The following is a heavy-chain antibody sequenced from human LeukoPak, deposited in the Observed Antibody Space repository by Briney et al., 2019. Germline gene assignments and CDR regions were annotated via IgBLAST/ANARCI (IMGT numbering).Heavy chain of an antibody. CDR3: AKDTEGYTYGYYYYGMDV. CDR2: ISGDSGST. CDR1: GFTFDDYA. J-gene: IGHJ6*02. D-gene: IGHD5-18*01. V-gene: IGHV3-43*02. Sequence: GGSLRLSCAASGFTFDDYAMHWVRQAPAKGLEWVSLISGDSGSTYYADSVKGRFTISRDNSKNSLYLQMNSLRNDDTALYYCAKDTEGYTYGYYYYGMDVWGQGTTVTVSS.